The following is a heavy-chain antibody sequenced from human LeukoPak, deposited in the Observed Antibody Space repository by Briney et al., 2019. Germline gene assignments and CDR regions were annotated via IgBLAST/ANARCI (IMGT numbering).Heavy chain of an antibody. Sequence: ASVKVSCKASGYTFATYGFCWVRQAPGHGLEWMGWISSNTGKTDYAQKFQGRVTLTTDTSTSTAYMELRSLRPNDTALYYCAKVAGDRMDYWGQGTLLTVSS. CDR3: AKVAGDRMDY. D-gene: IGHD6-13*01. CDR1: GYTFATYG. J-gene: IGHJ4*02. V-gene: IGHV1-18*01. CDR2: ISSNTGKT.